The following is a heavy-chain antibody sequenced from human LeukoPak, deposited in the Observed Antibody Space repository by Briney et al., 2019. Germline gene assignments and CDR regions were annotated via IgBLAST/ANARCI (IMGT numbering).Heavy chain of an antibody. D-gene: IGHD2-21*01. J-gene: IGHJ4*02. CDR3: ARAGILWTYDY. CDR1: GGSFSGYY. Sequence: PSETLSLTCAVYGGSFSGYYWSWIRQPPGKGLEWIGEINHSGSTNYNPSLKSRVTISVDTSKNQFSLKLSSVTAADTAVYYCARAGILWTYDYWGQGTLVTVSS. CDR2: INHSGST. V-gene: IGHV4-34*01.